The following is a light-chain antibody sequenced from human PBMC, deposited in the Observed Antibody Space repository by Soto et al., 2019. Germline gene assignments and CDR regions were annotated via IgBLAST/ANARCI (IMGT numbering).Light chain of an antibody. V-gene: IGKV3-20*01. CDR2: DAS. CDR1: QSVGRN. Sequence: IVMTPSPATLSVSPGERATLSCRASQSVGRNLAWYQQKAGQGPRLLIYDASSRATGIPDRFSGSGSGTDFTLTNNRLKPEDCAVFYCQQYGSSPLTVGGGTKVEIK. CDR3: QQYGSSPLT. J-gene: IGKJ4*01.